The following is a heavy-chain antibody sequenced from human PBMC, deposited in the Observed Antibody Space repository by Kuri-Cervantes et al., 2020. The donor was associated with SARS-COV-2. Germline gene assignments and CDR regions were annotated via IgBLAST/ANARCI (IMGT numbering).Heavy chain of an antibody. V-gene: IGHV4-4*07. Sequence: ESLKISCTVPGGPISSYYWSWIRQPAGKGLEWIGRIYTSGCTNYNPSLKSRVTMSVDTSKNQFSLKLSSVTAADTAVYYCARGGERGWSYYWWFDPWGQGTLVTVSS. CDR1: GGPISSYY. J-gene: IGHJ5*02. CDR2: IYTSGCT. CDR3: ARGGERGWSYYWWFDP. D-gene: IGHD1-26*01.